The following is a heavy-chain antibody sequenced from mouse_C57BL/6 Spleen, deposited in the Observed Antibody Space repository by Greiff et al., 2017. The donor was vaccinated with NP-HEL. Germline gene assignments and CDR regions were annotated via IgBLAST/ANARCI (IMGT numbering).Heavy chain of an antibody. CDR1: GFNIKDDY. D-gene: IGHD3-3*01. CDR3: TTGRDSFAY. V-gene: IGHV14-4*01. J-gene: IGHJ3*01. Sequence: EVKLEESGAELVRPGASVKLSCTASGFNIKDDYMHWVKQRPEQGLEWIGWIDPENGDAEYASKFQGKATITADTSSNTAYLQLSSLTSEDTAVYYCTTGRDSFAYWGQGTLVTVSA. CDR2: IDPENGDA.